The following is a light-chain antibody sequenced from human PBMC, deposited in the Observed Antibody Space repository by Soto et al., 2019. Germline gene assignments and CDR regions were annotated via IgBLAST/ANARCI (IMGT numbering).Light chain of an antibody. V-gene: IGLV2-14*01. Sequence: QSALTQPASVSGSPGQSITISCTGTSSDVGGYNYVSWYQQHPGKAPKLMIYEVSNRPSGVSNRFSGSKSGNTASLTISGLQAKDEADYHCSSYTSSSTLEVFGGGTKLTVL. CDR1: SSDVGGYNY. J-gene: IGLJ3*02. CDR3: SSYTSSSTLEV. CDR2: EVS.